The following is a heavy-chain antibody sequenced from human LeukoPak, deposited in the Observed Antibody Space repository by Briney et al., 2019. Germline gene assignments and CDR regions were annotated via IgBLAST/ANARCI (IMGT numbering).Heavy chain of an antibody. D-gene: IGHD3-10*01. CDR3: ARGCASGSYYLYYYYYMGV. Sequence: ASVKVSCKASGYTFTSYYMHWVRQAPGQGLEWMGIINPSGGSTSYAQKFQGRVTMTRDTSTSTVYMELSSLRSEDTAVYYCARGCASGSYYLYYYYYMGVWGKGTTVTISS. CDR1: GYTFTSYY. V-gene: IGHV1-46*01. J-gene: IGHJ6*03. CDR2: INPSGGST.